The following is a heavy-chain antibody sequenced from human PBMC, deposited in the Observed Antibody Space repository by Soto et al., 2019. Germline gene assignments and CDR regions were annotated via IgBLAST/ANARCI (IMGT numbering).Heavy chain of an antibody. CDR3: ATRSSGWYFDY. J-gene: IGHJ4*02. CDR1: GFTFSSYA. CDR2: ISGIGGST. V-gene: IGHV3-23*01. D-gene: IGHD6-19*01. Sequence: GGSLRLSCAASGFTFSSYAMSWVRQAPGKGLEWVSVISGIGGSTYYADSVKGRFTISRDNSKNTLYLQMNSLRAEGTAVYYCATRSSGWYFDYWGQGTLVTVSS.